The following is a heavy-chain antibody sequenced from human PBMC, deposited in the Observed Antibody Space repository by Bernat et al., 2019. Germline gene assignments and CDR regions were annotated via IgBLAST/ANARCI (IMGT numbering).Heavy chain of an antibody. J-gene: IGHJ6*04. V-gene: IGHV3-23*01. D-gene: IGHD2-2*02. Sequence: EVQVLESGGGLVQPGGSLRLSCAASGFTFSSYGMTWGRQAPGKGLEWVSGISGSGGHTYHSESVKGRFTISRDNSKNTLYLQLDSLRAEDTAIYYCAKYMFGCSSTSCYIGPPYYMDVWGKGTTVTVSS. CDR1: GFTFSSYG. CDR3: AKYMFGCSSTSCYIGPPYYMDV. CDR2: ISGSGGHT.